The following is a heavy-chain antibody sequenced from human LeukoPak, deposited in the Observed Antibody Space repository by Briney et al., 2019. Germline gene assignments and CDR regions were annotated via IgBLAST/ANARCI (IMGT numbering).Heavy chain of an antibody. D-gene: IGHD5-24*01. CDR1: GFTFSNYW. Sequence: QTGGSLRLSCAASGFTFSNYWMHWVRQAPGKGLVWVSRINSDGINTSYADSVRGRFTISRDNAKNTLNLQMNSLRAEDTAVYYCAKSGYNRFDYWGQGTLVTVSS. CDR2: INSDGINT. CDR3: AKSGYNRFDY. V-gene: IGHV3-74*01. J-gene: IGHJ4*02.